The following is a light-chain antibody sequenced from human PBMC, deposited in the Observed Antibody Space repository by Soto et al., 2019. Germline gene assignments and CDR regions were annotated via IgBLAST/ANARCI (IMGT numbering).Light chain of an antibody. CDR2: SAS. V-gene: IGKV3-15*01. J-gene: IGKJ1*01. CDR1: QSVSKF. Sequence: EMVMTRSPATLSVSPGERITLSCRASQSVSKFLAWFQHKPGQAPRLLIYSASTRAIDVPDRFSGSGSGTEFTLTVSSLQSEDFAVYYCQQYNDWPWTFGQGTKVEIK. CDR3: QQYNDWPWT.